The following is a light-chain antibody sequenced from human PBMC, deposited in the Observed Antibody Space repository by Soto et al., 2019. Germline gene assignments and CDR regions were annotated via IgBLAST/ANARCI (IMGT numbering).Light chain of an antibody. CDR3: QTGGTGKVV. J-gene: IGLJ2*01. Sequence: QPVLTQSPSASASLGASVKLTCTLSSGHSSYAIAWHQQQPEKGPRYLMKLNSDGSHSKGDGIPDRFSGSSSGAERYLTISSLQSEDEADYYCQTGGTGKVVFGGGTQLTVL. V-gene: IGLV4-69*01. CDR1: SGHSSYA. CDR2: LNSDGSH.